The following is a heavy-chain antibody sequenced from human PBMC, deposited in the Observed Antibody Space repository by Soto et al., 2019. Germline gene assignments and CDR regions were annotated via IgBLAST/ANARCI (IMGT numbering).Heavy chain of an antibody. V-gene: IGHV1-69*13. Sequence: SVKVSCKASGGTFSSYSISWVRQAPGQGLEWMGGIIPIFGTANYAQKFQGRVTITADESTSTAYMELSSLRSEDTAVYYCARANYGGNPSAEYFQHWGQGTLVTVSS. J-gene: IGHJ1*01. CDR2: IIPIFGTA. CDR3: ARANYGGNPSAEYFQH. CDR1: GGTFSSYS. D-gene: IGHD4-17*01.